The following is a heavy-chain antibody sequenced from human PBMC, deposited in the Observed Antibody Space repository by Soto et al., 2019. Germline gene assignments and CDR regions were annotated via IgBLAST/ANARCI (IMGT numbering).Heavy chain of an antibody. CDR3: AKDIGTGSKEVYYYGMDV. J-gene: IGHJ6*02. V-gene: IGHV3-23*01. CDR2: ISGSGGST. D-gene: IGHD3-9*01. CDR1: GFTFSSYA. Sequence: GGSLRLSCAASGFTFSSYAMSWVRQAPGKGLEWVSAISGSGGSTYYADSVKGRFTISRDNSKNTLYLQMNSLRAEDTAVYYCAKDIGTGSKEVYYYGMDVWGQGTTVTVSS.